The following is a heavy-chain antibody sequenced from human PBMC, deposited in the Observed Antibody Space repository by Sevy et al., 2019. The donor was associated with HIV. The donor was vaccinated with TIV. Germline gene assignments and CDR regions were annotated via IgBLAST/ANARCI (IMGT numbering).Heavy chain of an antibody. CDR2: IYYSGST. Sequence: SETLSLTCTVSGGSISSYYWSWIRQPPGKGLEWLGYIYYSGSTNYNPSLKSRVTISVDTSKNQFSLKLSSVTAADTAVYYCARNIVATNWFDPWGQGTLVTVSS. D-gene: IGHD5-12*01. CDR3: ARNIVATNWFDP. CDR1: GGSISSYY. J-gene: IGHJ5*02. V-gene: IGHV4-59*01.